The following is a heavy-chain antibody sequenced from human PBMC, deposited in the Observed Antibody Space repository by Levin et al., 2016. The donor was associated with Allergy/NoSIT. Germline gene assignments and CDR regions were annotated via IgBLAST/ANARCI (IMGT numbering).Heavy chain of an antibody. CDR3: GKDLGYTYKYPIDF. V-gene: IGHV3-23*01. CDR1: GFTFNSHA. J-gene: IGHJ4*02. Sequence: GESLKISCTVSGFTFNSHAMSWVRQAPGKGLEWVSTTSGSGASTYYADSVKGRLTISRDNSRNTLYLQMDSLRAEDSAVYYCGKDLGYTYKYPIDFWGQGTLVTVSS. D-gene: IGHD5-18*01. CDR2: TSGSGAST.